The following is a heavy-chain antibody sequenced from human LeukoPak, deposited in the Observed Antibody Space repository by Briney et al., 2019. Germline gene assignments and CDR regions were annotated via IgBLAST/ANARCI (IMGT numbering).Heavy chain of an antibody. V-gene: IGHV1-2*02. CDR1: GYTFTGYY. CDR2: INLNSGGT. Sequence: GPSVRVSCKASGYTFTGYYIYWVRQAPGQGREWMGWINLNSGGTKSGQKFQGRITMTSDTSTSTAYMELSSLSSDDTAVFYCATVSVSSSSGFDYWGQGTLVTVSS. D-gene: IGHD6-6*01. J-gene: IGHJ4*02. CDR3: ATVSVSSSSGFDY.